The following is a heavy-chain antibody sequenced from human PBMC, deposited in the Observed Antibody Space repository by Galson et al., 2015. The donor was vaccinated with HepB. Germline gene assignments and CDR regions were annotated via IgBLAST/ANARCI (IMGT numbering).Heavy chain of an antibody. V-gene: IGHV3-48*01. J-gene: IGHJ4*02. CDR2: ISSSSSTI. CDR3: ARPRAQYSSSSVDF. CDR1: GFTFSTYS. D-gene: IGHD6-6*01. Sequence: LRLSCAASGFTFSTYSMNWVRQAPGKGLEWVSYISSSSSTIYHADSVKGRFTISRDNAKNSLYLQMNSLRAEDTAVYYCARPRAQYSSSSVDFWGQGTLVTVSS.